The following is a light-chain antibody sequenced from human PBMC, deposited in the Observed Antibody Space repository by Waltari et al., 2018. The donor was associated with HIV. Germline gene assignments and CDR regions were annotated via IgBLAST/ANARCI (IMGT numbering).Light chain of an antibody. Sequence: DIVMTQSPDSLDVSLGERATINCKSSQSVLYSSNNKNYLAWYQQKPGQPPKLLIYWASIRESGVPDRFSGSGSGTDFTLTISSLQAEDVAVYYCQQYYTTPRTFGQGTKVEIK. J-gene: IGKJ1*01. CDR2: WAS. CDR3: QQYYTTPRT. CDR1: QSVLYSSNNKNY. V-gene: IGKV4-1*01.